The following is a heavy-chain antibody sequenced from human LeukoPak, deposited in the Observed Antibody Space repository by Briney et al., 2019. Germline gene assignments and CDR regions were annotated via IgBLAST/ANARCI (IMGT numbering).Heavy chain of an antibody. CDR2: IANTGGNT. Sequence: GGSLRLSCAASGFTFSSYGMNWVRQAPGQGLQWVSSIANTGGNTYYADSVRGRFTISRDNSKNTLYLQMNSLRDEDTAVYYCAKEGIGAAGRRFDCWGQGTPVTVSS. CDR3: AKEGIGAAGRRFDC. V-gene: IGHV3-23*01. D-gene: IGHD6-13*01. CDR1: GFTFSSYG. J-gene: IGHJ4*02.